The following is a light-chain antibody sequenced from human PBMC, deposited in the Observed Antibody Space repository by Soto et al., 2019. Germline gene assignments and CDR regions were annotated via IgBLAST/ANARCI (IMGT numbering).Light chain of an antibody. CDR2: GPS. J-gene: IGKJ1*01. CDR3: HQYATSPQT. V-gene: IGKV3-20*01. Sequence: EIVLTQSPGTLSLSPGERATLSCRASQSVPKNYLAWYQHKPGQAPRLLIHGPSSRATGIPDRFSGSGSGTDFTLSISRLEPEDFASYYCHQYATSPQTFGQGTKVEIK. CDR1: QSVPKNY.